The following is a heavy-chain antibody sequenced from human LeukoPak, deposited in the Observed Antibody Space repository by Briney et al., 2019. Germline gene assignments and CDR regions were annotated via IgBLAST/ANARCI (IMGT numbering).Heavy chain of an antibody. D-gene: IGHD2-15*01. CDR2: ISYDGSNK. CDR1: GFTFSNYA. Sequence: PGGSLRLSCAASGFTFSNYAVHWVRQAPGKGLEWVAVISYDGSNKYYADSVKGRFTISRDNSKNTLYLQMNSLRAEDTAVYYCARDQGHCSGGSCRRYNWFDPWGQGTLVTVSS. V-gene: IGHV3-30*04. CDR3: ARDQGHCSGGSCRRYNWFDP. J-gene: IGHJ5*02.